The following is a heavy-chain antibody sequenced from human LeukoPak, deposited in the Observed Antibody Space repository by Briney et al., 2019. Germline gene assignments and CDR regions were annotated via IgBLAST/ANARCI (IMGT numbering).Heavy chain of an antibody. CDR3: ARDPPAVKSGTYG. D-gene: IGHD4-11*01. V-gene: IGHV3-66*01. Sequence: GSLRLSCAASGFTFSSYSMNWVRQAPGKGLEWVSRIYSGGATYYADSVKGRFTISRDSSKNTLFLQMNSLRAEDTAVYYCARDPPAVKSGTYGWGQGTLVTVSS. J-gene: IGHJ4*02. CDR1: GFTFSSYS. CDR2: IYSGGAT.